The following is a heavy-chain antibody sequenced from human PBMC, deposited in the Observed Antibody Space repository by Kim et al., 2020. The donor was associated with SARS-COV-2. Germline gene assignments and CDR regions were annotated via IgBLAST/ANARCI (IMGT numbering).Heavy chain of an antibody. J-gene: IGHJ4*02. V-gene: IGHV3-30-3*01. CDR1: GFTLSSYA. D-gene: IGHD3-22*01. Sequence: GGSLRLSCAASGFTLSSYAMHWVRQAPGKGLEWVAVISYDGSNKYYADSVKGRFTISRDNFKNTLYLQMNSLRAEDTAVFYCARSRSSGYYSALDYWGQGTLVTVSS. CDR2: ISYDGSNK. CDR3: ARSRSSGYYSALDY.